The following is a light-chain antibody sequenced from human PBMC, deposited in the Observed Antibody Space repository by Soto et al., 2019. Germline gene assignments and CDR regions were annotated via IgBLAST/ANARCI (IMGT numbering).Light chain of an antibody. J-gene: IGKJ1*01. CDR3: QHYVTSLTT. CDR2: GAS. Sequence: EIVMTQSPATLSLSPGERATLSCRASQSVSSYLAWYKQKPGQAPRLLSFGASIRVTGIPDRFIGSGSGTEFTLTISRLEPEDFEVYYCQHYVTSLTTFGQGTKVDIK. CDR1: QSVSSY. V-gene: IGKV3-20*01.